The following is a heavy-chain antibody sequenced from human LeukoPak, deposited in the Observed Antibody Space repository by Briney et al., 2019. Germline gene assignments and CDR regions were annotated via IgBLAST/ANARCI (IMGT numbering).Heavy chain of an antibody. D-gene: IGHD4-17*01. CDR3: ARDGDYADFPFDY. CDR1: GFTFSSYA. J-gene: IGHJ4*02. V-gene: IGHV3-48*03. Sequence: GGSLRLSCRVSGFTFSSYAMSWVRQAPGKGLEWVSEITSGSSIQHYADSVKGRFTISRDDAKNTLILQMSSLRSEDTAVYFCARDGDYADFPFDYWGQGTLVTVSS. CDR2: ITSGSSIQ.